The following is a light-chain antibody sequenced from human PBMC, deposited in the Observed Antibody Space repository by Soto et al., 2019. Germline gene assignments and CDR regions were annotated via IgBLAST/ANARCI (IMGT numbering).Light chain of an antibody. CDR1: QSVSRN. V-gene: IGKV3-15*01. CDR3: HQYFDWPRGT. Sequence: EIVMTQSPATLSVSPGERATLSCRASQSVSRNLAWYQQKPGQPPRLLIYDASTRATGVPARFGGSGSGTEFTLTISGLQSEDFAVYYCHQYFDWPRGTFGQGTKLEI. CDR2: DAS. J-gene: IGKJ1*01.